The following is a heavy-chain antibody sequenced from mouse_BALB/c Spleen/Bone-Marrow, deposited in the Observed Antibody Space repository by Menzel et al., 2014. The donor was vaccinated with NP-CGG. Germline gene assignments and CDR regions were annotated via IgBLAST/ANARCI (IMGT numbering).Heavy chain of an antibody. CDR2: IAPGSGST. Sequence: DLVKPGASVKLSCKASGYTFTSYWINWIKQRPGQGLEWIGRIAPGSGSTYYNEMFKGKATLTVDTSSSTAYIQFSSLSSEDSAVYFCARGDDYDPFAYWGQGTLVTVSA. CDR3: ARGDDYDPFAY. CDR1: GYTFTSYW. J-gene: IGHJ3*01. D-gene: IGHD2-4*01. V-gene: IGHV1S41*01.